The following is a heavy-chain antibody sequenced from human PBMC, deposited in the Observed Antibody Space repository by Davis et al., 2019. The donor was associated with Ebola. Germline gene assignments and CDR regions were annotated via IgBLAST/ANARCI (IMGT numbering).Heavy chain of an antibody. CDR3: ATAPL. CDR2: INIGGT. J-gene: IGHJ4*02. Sequence: PGGSLRLSCVVSGYSLSGNGMTWFRQAPGKGLEWVSDINIGGTFYPDSVKGRFTISRDDSKNTVYLEVKSLRGDDTAVYYCATAPLWGQGTLVTVSS. V-gene: IGHV3-66*02. CDR1: GYSLSGNG.